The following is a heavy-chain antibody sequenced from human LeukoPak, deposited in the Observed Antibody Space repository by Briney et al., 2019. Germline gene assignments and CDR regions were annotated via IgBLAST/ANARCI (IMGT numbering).Heavy chain of an antibody. CDR3: ARAGYSNYEQNWFDP. CDR2: IYYSGSN. D-gene: IGHD4-11*01. J-gene: IGHJ5*02. CDR1: GGSISSYY. Sequence: SETLSLTCTVSGGSISSYYWSWIRQPPGKGLEWMGYIYYSGSNNYNPSLKSRGTISVDTSTNQFSLKLRSVTAADTAVYYCARAGYSNYEQNWFDPWGQGTLVTVSS. V-gene: IGHV4-59*01.